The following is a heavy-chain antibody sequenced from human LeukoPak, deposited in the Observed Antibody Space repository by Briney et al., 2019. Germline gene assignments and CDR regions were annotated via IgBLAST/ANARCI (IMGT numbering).Heavy chain of an antibody. CDR1: GYTLTSYG. CDR2: ISAYNGNT. CDR3: ARSGITMIVADY. V-gene: IGHV1-18*01. Sequence: ASVKVSCKASGYTLTSYGISWVRQAPGQGLEWMGWISAYNGNTNYAQKLQSRVTMTTDTSTSTAYMELRSLRSDDTAVYYCARSGITMIVADYWGQGTLVTVSS. J-gene: IGHJ4*02. D-gene: IGHD3-22*01.